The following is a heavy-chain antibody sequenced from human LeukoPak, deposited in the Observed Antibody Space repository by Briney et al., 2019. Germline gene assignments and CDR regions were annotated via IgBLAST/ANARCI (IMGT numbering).Heavy chain of an antibody. CDR2: LSPNSGGT. Sequence: ASVKVSCKTSGYSFTDYYMHWVRQAPGQGLEWVGWLSPNSGGTNYAQKFQGRVTITRDTTINTAYMELSRLTSDDTAVYYCARTIRIAVAGNHFDFWGQGTLVTVPS. D-gene: IGHD6-19*01. J-gene: IGHJ4*02. CDR1: GYSFTDYY. CDR3: ARTIRIAVAGNHFDF. V-gene: IGHV1-2*02.